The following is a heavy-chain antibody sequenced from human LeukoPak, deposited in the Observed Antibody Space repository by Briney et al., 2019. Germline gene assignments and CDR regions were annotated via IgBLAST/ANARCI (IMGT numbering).Heavy chain of an antibody. J-gene: IGHJ3*02. CDR3: AYVGPQRGDGFDI. V-gene: IGHV2-5*01. Sequence: ESGPTLVNPTQTLTLTCTFSGFSLSASGVGVGWIRQPPGKALEWLALIYWDDKRYSPSLKSRLTITKDTSKNQVVLTMTNMDPVDTATYYCAYVGPQRGDGFDIWGQGTMVTVSS. CDR2: IYWDDK. CDR1: GFSLSASGVG. D-gene: IGHD3-10*01.